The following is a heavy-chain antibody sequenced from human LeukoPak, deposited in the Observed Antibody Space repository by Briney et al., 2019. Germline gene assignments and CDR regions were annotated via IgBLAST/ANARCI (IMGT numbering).Heavy chain of an antibody. D-gene: IGHD6-13*01. J-gene: IGHJ4*02. CDR3: AKDREYSSSWNYHFDS. Sequence: PGGSLRLSCAASGFSFNSYAMSWVRQAPGKGLECVSAISGSGGRTHFADSVKGRFTISRDKSKNTMSLQMNSLRGEDTAVYFWAKDREYSSSWNYHFDSWGQGTLVTVSS. CDR2: ISGSGGRT. CDR1: GFSFNSYA. V-gene: IGHV3-23*01.